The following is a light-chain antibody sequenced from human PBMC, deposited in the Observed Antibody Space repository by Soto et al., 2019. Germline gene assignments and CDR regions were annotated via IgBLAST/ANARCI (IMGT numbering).Light chain of an antibody. CDR1: QSVSRY. V-gene: IGKV3-15*01. CDR3: KQYQNLWT. CDR2: RAS. J-gene: IGKJ1*01. Sequence: EVVLTQAPGTLSLSPGERATLSCRASQSVSRYLAWYQQRPGQAPRLLIYRASTRATGVPARFSGSGSGTEFTLTIRGLQSEDFALYYCKQYQNLWTFGQGTKVDIK.